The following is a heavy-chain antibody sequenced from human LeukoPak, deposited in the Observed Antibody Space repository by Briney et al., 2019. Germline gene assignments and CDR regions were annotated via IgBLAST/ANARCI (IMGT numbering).Heavy chain of an antibody. CDR3: GAIRSYSDVFDI. CDR1: GYSFTSFW. CDR2: IYPGDSET. V-gene: IGHV5-51*01. J-gene: IGHJ3*02. D-gene: IGHD2-21*01. Sequence: GESLKISCQGFGYSFTSFWIGWVRQMPGKGLEWMGIIYPGDSETRYIPSFQGQVTFSGDKSINTAYLQWSSLKASDTAIYYCGAIRSYSDVFDIGGQGTMVTVT.